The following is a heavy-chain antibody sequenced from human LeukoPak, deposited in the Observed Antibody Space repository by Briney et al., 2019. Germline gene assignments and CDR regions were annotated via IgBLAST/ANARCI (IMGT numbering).Heavy chain of an antibody. CDR3: ASLPAATRYYYYYMDV. V-gene: IGHV1-18*01. Sequence: GASVKVSCKASGYTFTSYGISWVRQAPGQGLEWMGWISAYNGNTNYAQKLQGRVTMTTDTSTSTAYMELRSLRSDDTAVYYCASLPAATRYYYYYMDVWGKGTTVTVSS. J-gene: IGHJ6*03. D-gene: IGHD2-2*01. CDR1: GYTFTSYG. CDR2: ISAYNGNT.